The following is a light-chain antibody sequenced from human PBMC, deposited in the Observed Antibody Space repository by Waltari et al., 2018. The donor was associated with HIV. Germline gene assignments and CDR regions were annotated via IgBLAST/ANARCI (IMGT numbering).Light chain of an antibody. J-gene: IGKJ4*01. CDR3: RQATEGPLT. Sequence: DIVLTQPPVFLPVSPGEPASISCRSSQSLLHSNGYNYLNWYMQQPGQSPQLLIYLASHRATVVPDRLSSSGSGTNFTLHIEEVESDYVGLYYRRQATEGPLTIGGRTKVETK. CDR1: QSLLHSNGYNY. CDR2: LAS. V-gene: IGKV2-28*01.